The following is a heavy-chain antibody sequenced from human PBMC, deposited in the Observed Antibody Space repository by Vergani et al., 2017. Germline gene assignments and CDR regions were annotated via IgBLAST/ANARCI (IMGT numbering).Heavy chain of an antibody. Sequence: QVQLQEPAPGLVKPSETLSLTCTVSGDSVISTDYHWGWIRQPPGKGLEWIGSMDYSGSTSYNPSLESRISISFETPKNQFSLRLTSVTAADTAVYYCASKRGACRAAYCHSYDFWGPGTLVGVSS. V-gene: IGHV4-39*01. J-gene: IGHJ4*02. D-gene: IGHD2-15*01. CDR1: GDSVISTDYH. CDR3: ASKRGACRAAYCHSYDF. CDR2: MDYSGST.